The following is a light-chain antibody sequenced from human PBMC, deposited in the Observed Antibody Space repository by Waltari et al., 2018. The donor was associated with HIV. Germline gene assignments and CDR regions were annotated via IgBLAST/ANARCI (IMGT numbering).Light chain of an antibody. CDR2: RDT. J-gene: IGLJ2*01. CDR3: AAWDDTLSGQGV. CDR1: TTNIGRNY. Sequence: QSVLTQPPSVSGTPGQRVTISCSGSTTNIGRNYVTWDQQLPETAPKLLINRDTPRPSGVPDRFSGSKSGTSASLAINGLRSEDEADYYCAAWDDTLSGQGVFGGGTKLTVL. V-gene: IGLV1-47*01.